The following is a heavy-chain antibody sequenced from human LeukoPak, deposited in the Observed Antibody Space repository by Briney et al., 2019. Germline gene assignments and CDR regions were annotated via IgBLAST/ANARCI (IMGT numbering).Heavy chain of an antibody. D-gene: IGHD3-10*01. Sequence: SETLSLTCAVYGGSFSGYYWSWIRQPPGKGLEWIGEINHSGSTNYNPSLKSRVTISVDTSKNQLSLKLSSVTAADTAVYYCASRRGYFDYWGQGTLVTVSS. CDR3: ASRRGYFDY. CDR2: INHSGST. J-gene: IGHJ4*02. CDR1: GGSFSGYY. V-gene: IGHV4-34*01.